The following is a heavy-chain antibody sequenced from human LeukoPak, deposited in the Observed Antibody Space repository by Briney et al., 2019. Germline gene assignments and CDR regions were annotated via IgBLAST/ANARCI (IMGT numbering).Heavy chain of an antibody. CDR1: GFSFDDYG. J-gene: IGHJ5*02. CDR2: INWNGGST. CDR3: ARESFEILSVAGGNWFDP. D-gene: IGHD2-15*01. Sequence: PGGCLRLSCAPSGFSFDDYGMSSVPHAPRKGLGCVSGINWNGGSTDNADAVRGRYTISRDNAKNSLYLQMNSLRAEDTALYYCARESFEILSVAGGNWFDPWGQGTLVTASS. V-gene: IGHV3-20*04.